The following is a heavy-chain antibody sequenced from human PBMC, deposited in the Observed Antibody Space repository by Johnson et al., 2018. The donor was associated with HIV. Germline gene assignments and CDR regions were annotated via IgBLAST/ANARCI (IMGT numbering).Heavy chain of an antibody. CDR2: ISSDGSTK. J-gene: IGHJ3*02. Sequence: QVQLVESGGGVVQPGRSLTLSCAASGFTFSNYAMHWVRQAPGKGLEWVAVISSDGSTKYYGDSLEGRVTISRDNTKNSLYLQMNSLRAEDTALDYCARWVTTPTRRAFDIWGQGTMVTVSS. D-gene: IGHD1-1*01. CDR3: ARWVTTPTRRAFDI. CDR1: GFTFSNYA. V-gene: IGHV3-30*04.